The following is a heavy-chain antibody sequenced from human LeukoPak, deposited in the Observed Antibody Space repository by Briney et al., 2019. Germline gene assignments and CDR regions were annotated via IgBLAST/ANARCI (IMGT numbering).Heavy chain of an antibody. J-gene: IGHJ6*03. CDR1: GGCLSSYY. Sequence: PSETLSLTCTVSGGCLSSYYWSWLRQPPGKGREWIGYIYYSGSANYNPSLKSRVTISVDTSKNQFSPRLSSVTAADTAVYYCARETSQKGSHYMDVWGKGTTVTISS. CDR2: IYYSGSA. V-gene: IGHV4-59*01. CDR3: ARETSQKGSHYMDV.